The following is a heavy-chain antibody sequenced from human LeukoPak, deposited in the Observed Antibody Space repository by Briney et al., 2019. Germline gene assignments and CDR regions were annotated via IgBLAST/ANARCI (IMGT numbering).Heavy chain of an antibody. J-gene: IGHJ4*02. CDR3: ARDQYDTWSRRGNFDS. Sequence: GGSLRLSCVASGFTFGKYWMRWVRQAPGKGLEWVANIKLDGSEKNYVDSVKGRFTISRDNTKNSLYLQMNSLRAEDTAVFYCARDQYDTWSRRGNFDSWGQGTLVIVSP. V-gene: IGHV3-7*03. CDR1: GFTFGKYW. CDR2: IKLDGSEK. D-gene: IGHD3-3*01.